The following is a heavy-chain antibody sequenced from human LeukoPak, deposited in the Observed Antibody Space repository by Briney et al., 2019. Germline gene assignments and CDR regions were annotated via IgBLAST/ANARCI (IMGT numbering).Heavy chain of an antibody. V-gene: IGHV4-61*08. J-gene: IGHJ6*02. CDR1: GGSVSSADYY. CDR2: IYYNGNT. CDR3: ARGRSNYYGMDV. Sequence: SETLSLTCTVSGGSVSSADYYWNWIRRPPGKGLEWIGYIYYNGNTNYSPSLKSRVTMSVDTSKILFSLKVSSVTAADTAVYYCARGRSNYYGMDVWGQGTTVTVSS. D-gene: IGHD1-26*01.